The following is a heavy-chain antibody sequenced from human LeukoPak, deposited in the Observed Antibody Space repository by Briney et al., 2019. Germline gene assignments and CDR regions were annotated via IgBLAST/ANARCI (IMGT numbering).Heavy chain of an antibody. Sequence: PGGSLRLSCAASGFTFDDYGMGWVRQGPGKGLEWVSGINWNGGSTGYADSVKGRFTISRDNAKNSLYLQMTSLRAEDTAFYYCARGTETYYDSNAYYSYWGQGTLVTVSS. CDR3: ARGTETYYDSNAYYSY. D-gene: IGHD3-22*01. CDR2: INWNGGST. V-gene: IGHV3-20*04. J-gene: IGHJ4*02. CDR1: GFTFDDYG.